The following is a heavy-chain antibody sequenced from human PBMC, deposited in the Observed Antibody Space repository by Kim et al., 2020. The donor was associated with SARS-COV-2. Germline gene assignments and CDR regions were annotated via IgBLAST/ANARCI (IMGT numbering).Heavy chain of an antibody. CDR3: SRNNLLLDY. J-gene: IGHJ4*02. Sequence: GGTKHYADSVKGRFTISRDDARSSSSLQMTSLRAEDTAVYYCSRNNLLLDYWGQGTLVAVSP. V-gene: IGHV3-48*03. D-gene: IGHD2-21*01. CDR2: GGTK.